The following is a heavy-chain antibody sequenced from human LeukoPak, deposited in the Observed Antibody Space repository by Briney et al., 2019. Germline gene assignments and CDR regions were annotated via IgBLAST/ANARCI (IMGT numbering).Heavy chain of an antibody. Sequence: KPSETLSLTRTVSGGSISSSSYYWGWIRQPPGKGLEWIGSIYYSGSTYYNPSLKSRVTISVDTSKNQFSLKLSSVTAADTAVYYCASYPYYYGSGRENFDYWGQGTLVTVSS. V-gene: IGHV4-39*01. CDR3: ASYPYYYGSGRENFDY. CDR1: GGSISSSSYY. CDR2: IYYSGST. J-gene: IGHJ4*02. D-gene: IGHD3-10*01.